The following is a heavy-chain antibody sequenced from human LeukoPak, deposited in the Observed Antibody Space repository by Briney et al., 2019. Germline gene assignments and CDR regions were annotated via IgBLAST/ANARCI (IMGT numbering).Heavy chain of an antibody. Sequence: SETLSLTCAVYGGSFSGYYWSWIRQPPGKGLEWIGEINHSGSTNYNPSLKSRVTISVDTPKNQFSLRLSSVTAADTAVYYCANFLYGSGSYYVDYWGQGTLVTVSS. J-gene: IGHJ4*02. CDR3: ANFLYGSGSYYVDY. CDR2: INHSGST. V-gene: IGHV4-34*01. CDR1: GGSFSGYY. D-gene: IGHD3-10*01.